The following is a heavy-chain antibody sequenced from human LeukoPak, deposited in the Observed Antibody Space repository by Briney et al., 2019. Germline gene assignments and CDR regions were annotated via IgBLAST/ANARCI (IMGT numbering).Heavy chain of an antibody. V-gene: IGHV4-39*01. D-gene: IGHD6-19*01. CDR2: IYYSGST. CDR1: GGSISSSSYY. CDR3: ATLDSSGRDH. J-gene: IGHJ4*02. Sequence: SETLSLTCTVSGGSISSSSYYWGWIRQPPGKGLEWIGSIYYSGSTYYNPSLKSRVTISIDTSKNQFSLKLSSVTAADTAVYYCATLDSSGRDHWGQGTLVTVSS.